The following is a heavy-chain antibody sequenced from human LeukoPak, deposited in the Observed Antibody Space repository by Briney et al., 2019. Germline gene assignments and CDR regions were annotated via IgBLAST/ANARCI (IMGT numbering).Heavy chain of an antibody. J-gene: IGHJ4*02. CDR2: INPSGGST. CDR3: ARDLPPEVGVVRGY. CDR1: GYTFTSYD. D-gene: IGHD2-2*01. Sequence: ASVKVSCKASGYTFTSYDINWVRQATGQGLEWMGIINPSGGSTSYAQKFQGRVTMTRDTSTSTVYMELSSLRSEDTAVYYCARDLPPEVGVVRGYWGQGTLVTVSS. V-gene: IGHV1-46*01.